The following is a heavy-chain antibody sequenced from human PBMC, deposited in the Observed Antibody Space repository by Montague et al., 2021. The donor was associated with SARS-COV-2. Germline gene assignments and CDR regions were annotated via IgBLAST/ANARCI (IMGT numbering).Heavy chain of an antibody. CDR3: TQERGPGRTTWHYFDY. Sequence: CAISGDSVSSNIAAWNWLRQSPSRGLEWLGRIYYRSKWYNDYAVSVRSRITISPDTSKNQFSLQLNSLTPEDTAVYYCTQERGPGRTTWHYFDYWGQGTLVTVSS. D-gene: IGHD1-14*01. V-gene: IGHV6-1*01. J-gene: IGHJ4*02. CDR1: GDSVSSNIAA. CDR2: IYYRSKWYN.